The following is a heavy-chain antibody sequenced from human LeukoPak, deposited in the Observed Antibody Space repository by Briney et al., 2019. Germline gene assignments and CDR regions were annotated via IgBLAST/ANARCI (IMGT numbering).Heavy chain of an antibody. V-gene: IGHV3-30*02. CDR2: IRYDGSNE. CDR1: GFLFKNYG. Sequence: GGSLRLSCVASGFLFKNYGMHWVRQTPGKGLEWVTFIRYDGSNEYYADSVKGRFTISRGNSKGTLYLQMNSLRAEDTAVHYCAKNSGDYSYYYYSFMDVWGKGTTVTISS. CDR3: AKNSGDYSYYYYSFMDV. J-gene: IGHJ6*03. D-gene: IGHD4-17*01.